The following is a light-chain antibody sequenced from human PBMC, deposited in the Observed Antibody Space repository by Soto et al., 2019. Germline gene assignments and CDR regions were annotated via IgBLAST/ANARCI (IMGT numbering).Light chain of an antibody. CDR1: KSTSTW. J-gene: IGKJ1*01. CDR3: QQYITYPYA. CDR2: EAS. Sequence: DIQMTQSPSTLSASVGDRVTITCRASKSTSTWLAWYQQRPGKTPKLLISEASKLESGVPSRFSGSGSGTEFTLTISSLQPDDSATYYCQQYITYPYAFGQGTKVEIK. V-gene: IGKV1-5*03.